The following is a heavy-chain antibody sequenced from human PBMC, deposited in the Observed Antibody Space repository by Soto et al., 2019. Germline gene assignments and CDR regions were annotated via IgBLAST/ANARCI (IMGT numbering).Heavy chain of an antibody. CDR1: GDSISRYY. D-gene: IGHD3-10*01. CDR2: IYYSGET. Sequence: SETLSLTCTVSGDSISRYYWSWIRLSPGKGLEWIGYIYYSGETNYNPSVKSRVTISVDRTKNQFSLKLSSVTAADTAVYYCGRDQGGEFLKGSGMDVWAQGSTVTVS. J-gene: IGHJ6*02. CDR3: GRDQGGEFLKGSGMDV. V-gene: IGHV4-59*01.